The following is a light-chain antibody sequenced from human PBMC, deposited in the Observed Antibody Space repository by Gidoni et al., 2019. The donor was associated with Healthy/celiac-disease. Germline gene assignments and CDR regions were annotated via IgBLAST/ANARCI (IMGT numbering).Light chain of an antibody. CDR1: QSMSSY. CDR2: AAS. J-gene: IGKJ2*01. V-gene: IGKV1-39*01. Sequence: DIQMTQSPSSLSASVGDRVPIPCRASQSMSSYLTWYQQKQGKAPKLLIYAASSLQSGVPSRFSGSGSGTDFTLTISSLQPEDFATYSCQQSYSTPSTFGQGTKLEIK. CDR3: QQSYSTPST.